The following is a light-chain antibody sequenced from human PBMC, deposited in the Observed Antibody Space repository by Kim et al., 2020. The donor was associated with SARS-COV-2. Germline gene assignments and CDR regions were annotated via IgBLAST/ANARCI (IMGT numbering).Light chain of an antibody. J-gene: IGKJ1*01. CDR3: QKCDSAPWT. Sequence: ASVGDRFTSACRASQDISNYLAWFQLKPGKAPKLLIYAASALQPGVPSRFSGSGSGTDFTLTVTSLQPEDVATYYCQKCDSAPWTFGQGTKVDIK. CDR1: QDISNY. V-gene: IGKV1-27*01. CDR2: AAS.